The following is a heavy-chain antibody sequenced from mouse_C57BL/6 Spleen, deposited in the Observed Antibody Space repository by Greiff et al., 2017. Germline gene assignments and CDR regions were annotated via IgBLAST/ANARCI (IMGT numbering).Heavy chain of an antibody. J-gene: IGHJ1*03. D-gene: IGHD2-1*01. CDR1: GYAFSSSW. Sequence: VQLQQSGPELVKPGASVKISCKASGYAFSSSWMNWVKQRPGKGLEWIGRIYPGDGDTNYNGKFKGKATLTADKSSSTAYMQLSSLTSEDSAVYFCAYCGSYWYFDVWGTGTTVTVSS. CDR2: IYPGDGDT. V-gene: IGHV1-82*01. CDR3: AYCGSYWYFDV.